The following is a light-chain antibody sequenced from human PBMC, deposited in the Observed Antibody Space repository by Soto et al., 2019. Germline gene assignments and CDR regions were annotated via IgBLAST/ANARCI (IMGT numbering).Light chain of an antibody. Sequence: DIQMTQSPSTLSASVGDRVTITCRASQSISSWLAWYQQKPGKAPKLLIYDASSFESGVPSRFSGSGSGTEFTLTISSLQPDDFATYYCQQYNSYSLTFGPGTKVDIK. CDR1: QSISSW. J-gene: IGKJ3*01. CDR2: DAS. CDR3: QQYNSYSLT. V-gene: IGKV1-5*01.